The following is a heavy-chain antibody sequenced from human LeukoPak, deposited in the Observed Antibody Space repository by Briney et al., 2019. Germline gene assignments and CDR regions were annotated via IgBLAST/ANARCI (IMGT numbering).Heavy chain of an antibody. CDR1: GYTFTSYG. Sequence: ASVKVSCKASGYTFTSYGISWVRQAPGQGLEWMGWISAYNGNTNYAQKLQGRVTMTTDTSTSTAYMELRSLRSDDTAVYYCARDDLWTGYYKVWFDPWGQGTLVTVSS. CDR3: ARDDLWTGYYKVWFDP. J-gene: IGHJ5*02. D-gene: IGHD3/OR15-3a*01. V-gene: IGHV1-18*01. CDR2: ISAYNGNT.